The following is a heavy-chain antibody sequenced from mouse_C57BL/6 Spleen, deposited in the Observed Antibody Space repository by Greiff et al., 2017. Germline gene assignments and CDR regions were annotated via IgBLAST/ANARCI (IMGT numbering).Heavy chain of an antibody. V-gene: IGHV1-82*01. CDR1: GYAFSSSW. J-gene: IGHJ4*01. Sequence: VQRVESGPELVKPGASVKISCKASGYAFSSSWMNWVKQRPGKGLEWIGRIYPGDGDTNYNGKFKGKATLTADKSSSTAYMQLSSLTSEDSAVYFCAGSAMDYWGQGTSVTVSS. CDR2: IYPGDGDT. CDR3: AGSAMDY.